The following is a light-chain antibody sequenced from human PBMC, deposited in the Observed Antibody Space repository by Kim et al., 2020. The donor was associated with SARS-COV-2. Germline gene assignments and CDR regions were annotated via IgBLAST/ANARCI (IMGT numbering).Light chain of an antibody. V-gene: IGKV3-11*01. CDR2: DAS. J-gene: IGKJ4*01. CDR3: QQRSSWPLT. CDR1: QSVSGY. Sequence: EIVLTQSPATLSLSPGERATLSCMASQSVSGYLAWYQQRPGQAPRLLIYDASNRATGIPPRFSGSGSGTDFTLTISSLEPEDFAVYYCQQRSSWPLTFGGGTKVEIK.